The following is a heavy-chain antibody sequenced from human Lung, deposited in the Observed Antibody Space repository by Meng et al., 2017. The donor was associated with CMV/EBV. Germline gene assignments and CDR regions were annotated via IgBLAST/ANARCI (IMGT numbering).Heavy chain of an antibody. Sequence: QVQLQQAGPGLVKPSPPVPVTCATSGDIFTGNRAAWHWIRPSPSRGLEGLGRTNYRSKWYHEYAVSVKSRITISPDTPKNQFSLQLNSMTPEDTAVDYCARGINGGCGDWGQGTLVTVSS. CDR2: TNYRSKWYH. J-gene: IGHJ4*02. V-gene: IGHV6-1*01. CDR3: ARGINGGCGD. D-gene: IGHD4-23*01. CDR1: GDIFTGNRAA.